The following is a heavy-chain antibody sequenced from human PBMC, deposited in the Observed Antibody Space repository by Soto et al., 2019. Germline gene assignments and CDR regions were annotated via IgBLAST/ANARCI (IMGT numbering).Heavy chain of an antibody. V-gene: IGHV4-59*01. CDR2: IYYSGST. Sequence: SETLSLTCTVSGGSISSYYWSWIRQPPGKGLEWIGYIYYSGSTNYNPSLKSRVTISVDTSKNQFSLKLSSVTAADTAVYYCARDGEAGLELRYGMDVWGQGTTVTVSS. J-gene: IGHJ6*02. D-gene: IGHD1-7*01. CDR3: ARDGEAGLELRYGMDV. CDR1: GGSISSYY.